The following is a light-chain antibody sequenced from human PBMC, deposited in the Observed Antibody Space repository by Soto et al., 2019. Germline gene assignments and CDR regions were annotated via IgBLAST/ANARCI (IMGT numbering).Light chain of an antibody. CDR2: DAS. J-gene: IGKJ4*01. V-gene: IGKV3-11*01. CDR1: QSVSSH. Sequence: EIVLTQSPATLSLSPGERATLSCRASQSVSSHLTWYQQKPGQAPRLLIYDASSRATGIPARFSGSGSGTDFTLTISSLEPEDFAVYYCQQRSNWPLFGGGTKVEIK. CDR3: QQRSNWPL.